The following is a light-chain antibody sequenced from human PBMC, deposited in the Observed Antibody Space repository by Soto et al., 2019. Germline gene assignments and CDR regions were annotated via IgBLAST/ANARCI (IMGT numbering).Light chain of an antibody. CDR3: QQSYRTPQT. CDR2: GAS. Sequence: EIVMTQSPATLSVSPGERATLSCRASQSVSSNLAWYQQKPGQAPKLLIYGASTRATGIPSRFSGSGSGTDFTLTISSLQPEDFATYYCQQSYRTPQTFGQGTKVDI. CDR1: QSVSSN. V-gene: IGKV3-15*01. J-gene: IGKJ1*01.